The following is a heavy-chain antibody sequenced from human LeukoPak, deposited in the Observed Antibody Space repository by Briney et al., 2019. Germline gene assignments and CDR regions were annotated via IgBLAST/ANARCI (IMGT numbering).Heavy chain of an antibody. V-gene: IGHV4-4*07. Sequence: SQTLSLTCNVSGGSISTYYWSWIRQPAGKGLEWIGRINTSGNTNYNPSLKSQVTMSVDASKNQFSLNLSSVTAADTAVYYCARARGGSGSYGHFEYWGQGTLVTVSS. CDR2: INTSGNT. J-gene: IGHJ4*02. CDR3: ARARGGSGSYGHFEY. CDR1: GGSISTYY. D-gene: IGHD1-26*01.